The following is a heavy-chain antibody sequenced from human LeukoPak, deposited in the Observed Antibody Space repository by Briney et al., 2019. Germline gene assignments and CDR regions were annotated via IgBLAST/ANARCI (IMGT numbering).Heavy chain of an antibody. J-gene: IGHJ4*02. CDR1: GYSISSGYY. Sequence: SETLSLTCTVSGYSISSGYYWGWIRQPPGKGLEWIGSIYHSGSTYYNPSLKSRVTISVDTSKNQFSLKLSSVTAADTAVYYCARVMDYGDLFDYWGQGTLVTVSS. CDR2: IYHSGST. CDR3: ARVMDYGDLFDY. D-gene: IGHD4-17*01. V-gene: IGHV4-38-2*02.